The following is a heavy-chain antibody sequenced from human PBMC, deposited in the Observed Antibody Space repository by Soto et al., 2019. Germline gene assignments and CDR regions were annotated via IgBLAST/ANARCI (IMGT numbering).Heavy chain of an antibody. J-gene: IGHJ4*02. CDR3: ARRYGSYFDY. CDR1: GGSISRYY. V-gene: IGHV4-59*08. CDR2: IYYSGST. Sequence: SETLSLTCTVSGGSISRYYWSWIRQPPGKGLEWIGYIYYSGSTNYNPSLKSRVTISVDTSKNQFSLKLSSVTAADTAVYYCARRYGSYFDYWGQGTLLTVSS. D-gene: IGHD1-20*01.